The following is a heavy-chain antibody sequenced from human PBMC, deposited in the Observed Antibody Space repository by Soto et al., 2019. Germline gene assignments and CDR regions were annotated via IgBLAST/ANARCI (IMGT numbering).Heavy chain of an antibody. J-gene: IGHJ3*02. CDR2: TYYRSKWYY. CDR3: VRDGFIRPPCNGGRMIFFDI. CDR1: GDSVSSNSGA. Sequence: SQTLSLTCAISGDSVSSNSGAWNWIRQSPSRGLEWLGRTYYRSKWYYQIAVSVRSRLTITPDTSRNQFSLQLSPVTPEDTPFFFCVRDGFIRPPCNGGRMIFFDIGAQGT. V-gene: IGHV6-1*01. D-gene: IGHD3-3*01.